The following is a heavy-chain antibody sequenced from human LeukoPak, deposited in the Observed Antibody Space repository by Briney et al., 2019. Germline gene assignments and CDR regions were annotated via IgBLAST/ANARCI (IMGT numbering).Heavy chain of an antibody. CDR1: GFTFSSYS. Sequence: GGSLRLSCAASGFTFSSYSMNWVRQAPGKGLEWVSYISSSSSTIYYADSVKGRFTISRDNTKNSLYLQMNSLRAEDTAVYYCARDLGITIFGVVTPTWTFGYWGQGTLVTVSS. D-gene: IGHD3-3*01. CDR2: ISSSSSTI. V-gene: IGHV3-48*01. J-gene: IGHJ4*02. CDR3: ARDLGITIFGVVTPTWTFGY.